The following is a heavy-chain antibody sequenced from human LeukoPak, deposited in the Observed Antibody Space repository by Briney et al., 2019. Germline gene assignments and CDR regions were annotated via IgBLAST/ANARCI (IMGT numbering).Heavy chain of an antibody. D-gene: IGHD2-2*01. CDR1: GGSFRGYY. Sequence: PSETLSLTCAVYGGSFRGYYWSWIRQPPGKGLEWIGYIYYSGSTNYNPSLNSRVTISVDTSKNQFSLKLSSVTAADTAVFYCAGGGSVSWRKWFDPWGQGTLVTVSS. J-gene: IGHJ5*02. CDR2: IYYSGST. CDR3: AGGGSVSWRKWFDP. V-gene: IGHV4-59*01.